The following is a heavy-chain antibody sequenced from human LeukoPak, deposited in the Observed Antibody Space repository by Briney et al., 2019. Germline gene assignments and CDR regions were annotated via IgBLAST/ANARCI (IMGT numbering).Heavy chain of an antibody. CDR1: GFTFSGSV. J-gene: IGHJ4*02. CDR2: IRSKANSYAT. D-gene: IGHD4-23*01. V-gene: IGHV3-73*01. CDR3: TSLTTVVTRGSSY. Sequence: QPGGSLRLSCAASGFTFSGSVMHWVRQASGKGLEWVGRIRSKANSYATAYAASVKGRFTISRDDSKNTAYLQMNSLKTEDTAVYYCTSLTTVVTRGSSYWGQGTLVTVSS.